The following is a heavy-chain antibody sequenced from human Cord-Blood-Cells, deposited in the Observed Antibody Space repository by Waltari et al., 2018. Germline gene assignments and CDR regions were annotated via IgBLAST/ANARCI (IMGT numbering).Heavy chain of an antibody. Sequence: EVQLVESGGGLVQPGGSLRLSCAASGFTFSSYWMHWVHQAPGKGLVWVLRINSDGGSTIYADSVKGRFTISRDNAKNTLYLQMNSLRAEDTAVYYCARDPYTGVGSFDYWGQGTLVTVSS. D-gene: IGHD1-26*01. CDR1: GFTFSSYW. CDR2: INSDGGST. J-gene: IGHJ4*02. CDR3: ARDPYTGVGSFDY. V-gene: IGHV3-74*01.